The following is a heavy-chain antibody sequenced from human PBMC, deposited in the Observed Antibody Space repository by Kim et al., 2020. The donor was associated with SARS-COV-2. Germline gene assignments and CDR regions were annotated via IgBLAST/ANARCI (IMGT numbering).Heavy chain of an antibody. Sequence: GGSLRLSCAASGFTFSSYWMHWVRQAPGKGLVWVSRIYSDGRSTDYADSVKGRFTISRDNAKNTLYLQMNSLRAEDTAVYYCARERFTIFGSMDVWGKGTTVTVSS. CDR1: GFTFSSYW. J-gene: IGHJ6*03. D-gene: IGHD3-3*01. CDR3: ARERFTIFGSMDV. V-gene: IGHV3-74*01. CDR2: IYSDGRST.